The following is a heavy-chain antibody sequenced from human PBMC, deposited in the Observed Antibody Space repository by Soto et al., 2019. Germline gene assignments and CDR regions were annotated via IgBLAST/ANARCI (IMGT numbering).Heavy chain of an antibody. J-gene: IGHJ5*02. D-gene: IGHD3-16*01. Sequence: EVQLVESGGGLVQPGGSLRLSCAASKFTFSGYSMNWVRQAPGKGLEWVSYISSTSATIYYADSVKGRFTISRDDAKNSRYLQMNSLRDEDTAVYYCARGSEKGGGPWGQGTLVTVSS. V-gene: IGHV3-48*02. CDR3: ARGSEKGGGP. CDR1: KFTFSGYS. CDR2: ISSTSATI.